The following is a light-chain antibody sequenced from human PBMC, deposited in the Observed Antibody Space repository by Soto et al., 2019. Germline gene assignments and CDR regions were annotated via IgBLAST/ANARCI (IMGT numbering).Light chain of an antibody. V-gene: IGKV3-15*01. CDR2: GAS. Sequence: EIVMTQSPATLSVSPGERATLSCRASQSVSSNLAGYQQKPGQAPRLLIYGASTRATGIPARFSGSGSGTEFTLAIRSLQSEDFAVYYCQQYNNWPLPLTCGGGTKVEIK. CDR3: QQYNNWPLPLT. CDR1: QSVSSN. J-gene: IGKJ4*02.